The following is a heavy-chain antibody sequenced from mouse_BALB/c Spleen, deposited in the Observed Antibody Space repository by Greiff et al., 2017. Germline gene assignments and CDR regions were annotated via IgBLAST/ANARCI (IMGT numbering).Heavy chain of an antibody. D-gene: IGHD2-1*01. V-gene: IGHV5-6*01. Sequence: EVQLQQSGGDLVKPGGSLKLSCAASGFTFSSYGMSWVRQTPDKRLEWVATISSGGSYTYYPDSVKGRFTISRDNAKNTLYLQMSSLKSEDTAMYYCARHPYGNYGDYAMDYWGQGTSVTVSS. CDR3: ARHPYGNYGDYAMDY. CDR2: ISSGGSYT. J-gene: IGHJ4*01. CDR1: GFTFSSYG.